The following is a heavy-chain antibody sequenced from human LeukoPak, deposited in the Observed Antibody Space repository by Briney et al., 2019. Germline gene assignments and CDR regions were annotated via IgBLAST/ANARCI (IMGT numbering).Heavy chain of an antibody. CDR1: GFTFSNYW. CDR2: IKEDGSEE. J-gene: IGHJ4*02. Sequence: GGSLRLSCAASGFTFSNYWMTWVRQAPGKGPEWAANIKEDGSEENYLDSVKGRFTISRDNDRNSLYLQMNSLRVEDMAIYHCARVERLGDRTGYRPPDYWGQGTLVIVSS. D-gene: IGHD3-16*02. V-gene: IGHV3-7*01. CDR3: ARVERLGDRTGYRPPDY.